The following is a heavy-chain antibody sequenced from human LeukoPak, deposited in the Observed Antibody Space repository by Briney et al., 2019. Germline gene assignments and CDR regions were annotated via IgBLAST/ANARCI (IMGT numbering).Heavy chain of an antibody. CDR2: SDPKSGAT. CDR1: GYTFTGYY. Sequence: ASVKVSCKASGYTFTGYYIHWLRQAPGQRFEWMGWSDPKSGATKYEHFQGRVTMTRDTSISTAYMELSSLRSEDTAVYYCARGEVDSSSGYWGQGTLVTVSS. J-gene: IGHJ4*02. CDR3: ARGEVDSSSGY. V-gene: IGHV1-2*02. D-gene: IGHD6-13*01.